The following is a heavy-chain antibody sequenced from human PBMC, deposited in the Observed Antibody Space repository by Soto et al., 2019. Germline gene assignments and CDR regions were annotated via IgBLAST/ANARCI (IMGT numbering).Heavy chain of an antibody. CDR1: GDSVSSNSVV. V-gene: IGHV6-1*01. D-gene: IGHD3-16*02. CDR2: TYYRSQWYY. J-gene: IGHJ4*02. CDR3: ERDSKNYDYVWGSYRPYPLGL. Sequence: SQTLSLTCAISGDSVSSNSVVWNWIRQSPSRGLEWLGRTYYRSQWYYDYAVSVKSRISINPDTSKNQFSLQLNSLTPEDTAVYYCERDSKNYDYVWGSYRPYPLGLWGQGTLVTVSS.